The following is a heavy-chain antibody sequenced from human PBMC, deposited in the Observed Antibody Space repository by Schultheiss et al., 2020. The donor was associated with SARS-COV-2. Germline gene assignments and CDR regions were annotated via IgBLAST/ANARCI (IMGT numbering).Heavy chain of an antibody. J-gene: IGHJ6*02. V-gene: IGHV3-30*01. CDR3: ARASSTYDGMDV. Sequence: GESLKISCAASGFTFSSYDMHWVRQAPGKGLEWVAVISYDGSNKYYADSVKGRFTISRDNSKNTLYLQMNSLRAEDTAVYYCARASSTYDGMDVWGQGTTVTVSS. CDR2: ISYDGSNK. CDR1: GFTFSSYD.